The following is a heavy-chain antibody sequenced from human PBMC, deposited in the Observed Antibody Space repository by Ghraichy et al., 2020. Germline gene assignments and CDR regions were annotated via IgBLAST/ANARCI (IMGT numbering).Heavy chain of an antibody. Sequence: SQTLSLTCAVYGGSFSGYYWSWIRQPPGKGLEWIGEINHSGSTNYNPSLKSRVTISVDTSKNQFSLKLSSVTAADTAVYYCARFKIGDIGAFDIWGQGTMVTVSS. CDR3: ARFKIGDIGAFDI. V-gene: IGHV4-34*01. CDR1: GGSFSGYY. CDR2: INHSGST. D-gene: IGHD2-21*02. J-gene: IGHJ3*02.